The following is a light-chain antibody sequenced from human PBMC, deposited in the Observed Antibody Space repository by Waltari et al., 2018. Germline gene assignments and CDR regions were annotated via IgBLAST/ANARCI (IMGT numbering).Light chain of an antibody. J-gene: IGKJ1*01. CDR3: QQSSTSSWT. V-gene: IGKV1-39*01. CDR1: QTISKF. Sequence: DIQITQSPSSLSASVGDRTTITCWASQTISKFLNWYQQRPGKAPRLLIYAASNLHPGVPSRFSGSGSGTDFTLTINNLQPEDSSTYYCQQSSTSSWTFGQGTKVEVK. CDR2: AAS.